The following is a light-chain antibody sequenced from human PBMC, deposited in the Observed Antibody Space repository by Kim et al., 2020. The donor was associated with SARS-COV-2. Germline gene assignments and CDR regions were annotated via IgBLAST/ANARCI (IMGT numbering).Light chain of an antibody. Sequence: GQSVTISCTGTSSDVGAYNYVSWYQHRPAKAPKLIICDVTRRPSGVPDRFSASKSGNTASLTISGLQAEDEADYYCCSFAGTYTWVFGGGTQLTVL. V-gene: IGLV2-11*01. CDR1: SSDVGAYNY. CDR2: DVT. CDR3: CSFAGTYTWV. J-gene: IGLJ3*02.